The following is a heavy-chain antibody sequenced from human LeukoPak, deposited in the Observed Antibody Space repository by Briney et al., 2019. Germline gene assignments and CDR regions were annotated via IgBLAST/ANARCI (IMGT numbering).Heavy chain of an antibody. CDR1: GFTFSSYS. CDR2: ISSSSSTI. CDR3: ARDYRDYYDSSGYYY. Sequence: GGSLRLSCAASGFTFSSYSMNWVRQAPGKGLEWVSYISSSSSTIYYADSVKGRFTISRDNAKNSLYLQMNSLRDEDTAVYYCARDYRDYYDSSGYYYWGQGTLVTVSP. V-gene: IGHV3-48*02. J-gene: IGHJ4*02. D-gene: IGHD3-22*01.